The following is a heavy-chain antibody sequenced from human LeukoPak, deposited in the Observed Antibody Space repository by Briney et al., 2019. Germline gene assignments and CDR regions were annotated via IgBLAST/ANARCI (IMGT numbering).Heavy chain of an antibody. J-gene: IGHJ5*02. V-gene: IGHV4-31*03. CDR1: GGSISSGGYY. D-gene: IGHD2-15*01. Sequence: SETLSLTCTVSGGSISSGGYYWSWIRQHPGKGLEWIGYIYYSGSTYYNPSLKSRVTISVDTSKNQFSLKLSSVTAADTAVYYCARFGPYSVGPEKYNWFDPWGQGTLVTVSS. CDR2: IYYSGST. CDR3: ARFGPYSVGPEKYNWFDP.